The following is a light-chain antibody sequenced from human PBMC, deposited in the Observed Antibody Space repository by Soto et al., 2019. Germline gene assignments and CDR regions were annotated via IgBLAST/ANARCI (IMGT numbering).Light chain of an antibody. J-gene: IGKJ3*01. CDR2: GAS. CDR1: QSVSSSY. V-gene: IGKV3-20*01. CDR3: QQYGSSRT. Sequence: EIVLTQSPGTLSLSPGERATLSCRASQSVSSSYVAWYQQKPGQAPRLLIYGASSRATGIPDRFSGSGSGXXXXXXXXRLEPEDFAVYXXQQYGSSRTFGPGTKVDIK.